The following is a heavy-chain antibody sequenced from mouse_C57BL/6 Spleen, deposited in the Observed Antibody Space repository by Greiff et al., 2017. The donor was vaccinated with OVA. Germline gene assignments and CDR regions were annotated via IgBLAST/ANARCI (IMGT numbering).Heavy chain of an antibody. Sequence: QVQLQQSGAELVRPGASVTLSCKASGYTFTDYEMHWVKQTPVHGLEWIGAIDPETGGTAYNQKFKGKAILTADKSSSTAYMELRSLTSEDSAVYYCTRWETLAYWGQGTLVTVSA. V-gene: IGHV1-15*01. D-gene: IGHD4-1*01. CDR1: GYTFTDYE. J-gene: IGHJ3*01. CDR2: IDPETGGT. CDR3: TRWETLAY.